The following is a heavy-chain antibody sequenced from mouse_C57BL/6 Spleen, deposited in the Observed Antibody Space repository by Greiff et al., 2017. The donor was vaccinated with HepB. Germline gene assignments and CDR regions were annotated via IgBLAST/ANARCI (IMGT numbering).Heavy chain of an antibody. CDR3: ARGADYSNYVGAWFAY. V-gene: IGHV1-9*01. D-gene: IGHD2-5*01. CDR2: ILPGSGST. CDR1: GYTFTGYW. J-gene: IGHJ3*01. Sequence: QVQLKESGAELMKPGASVKLSCKATGYTFTGYWIEWVKQRPGHGLEWIGEILPGSGSTNYNEKFKGKATFTADTSSNTAYMQLSSLTTEDSAIYYCARGADYSNYVGAWFAYWGQGTLVTVSA.